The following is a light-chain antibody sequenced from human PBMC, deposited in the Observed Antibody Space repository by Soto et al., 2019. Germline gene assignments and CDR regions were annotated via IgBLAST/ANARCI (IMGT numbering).Light chain of an antibody. V-gene: IGKV3-20*01. Sequence: EIGLTQSPGTLSLSPGERATLSCRASQSVSSSYLAWYQQKPGQAPRLLIYGASSRATGIPDRFSGSESVTDFTLTISGLEPEDFAVYYCEQYGSSPRTFGQGTKVEIK. CDR3: EQYGSSPRT. CDR1: QSVSSSY. CDR2: GAS. J-gene: IGKJ1*01.